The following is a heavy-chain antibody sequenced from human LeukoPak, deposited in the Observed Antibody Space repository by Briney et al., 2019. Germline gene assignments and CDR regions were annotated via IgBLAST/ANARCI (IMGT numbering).Heavy chain of an antibody. Sequence: GGSLRLSCAASGFTFSSYGMSWVRQAPGKGLEWVSAISGSGGSTYYADSVKGRFTISRDNSKNTLYLQMNSLRAEDTGVYYCAKDSLSGSYSDYWGQGTLVTVSS. D-gene: IGHD1-26*01. CDR1: GFTFSSYG. CDR3: AKDSLSGSYSDY. V-gene: IGHV3-23*01. CDR2: ISGSGGST. J-gene: IGHJ4*02.